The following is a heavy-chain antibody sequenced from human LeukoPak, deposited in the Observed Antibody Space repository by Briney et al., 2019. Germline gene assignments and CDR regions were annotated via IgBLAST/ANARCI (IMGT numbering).Heavy chain of an antibody. J-gene: IGHJ4*02. V-gene: IGHV4-4*09. CDR2: IYTSGST. CDR3: ARQTYYYDSSGFGPHYYFDY. CDR1: GGSISSYY. D-gene: IGHD3-22*01. Sequence: SETLSLTCTVSGGSISSYYWSWIRQPPGKGLEWIGYIYTSGSTNYNPSLKSRVTISVDTSKNQFSLKLISVTAADTAVYYCARQTYYYDSSGFGPHYYFDYWGQGTLVTVSS.